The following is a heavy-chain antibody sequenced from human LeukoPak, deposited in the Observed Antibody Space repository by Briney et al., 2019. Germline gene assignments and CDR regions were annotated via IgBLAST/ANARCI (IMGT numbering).Heavy chain of an antibody. CDR1: GFTFSSYA. CDR2: NSGSGGNT. Sequence: PGGSLRLSCAASGFTFSSYAMSWVRQAPGKGLEWVSANSGSGGNTYYADSVKGRFTISRDNSKNTLYLQMNSLRAEDTAVYYCAKAPRDSSGYFLFCFDYWGQGTLVTVSS. V-gene: IGHV3-23*01. J-gene: IGHJ4*02. D-gene: IGHD3-22*01. CDR3: AKAPRDSSGYFLFCFDY.